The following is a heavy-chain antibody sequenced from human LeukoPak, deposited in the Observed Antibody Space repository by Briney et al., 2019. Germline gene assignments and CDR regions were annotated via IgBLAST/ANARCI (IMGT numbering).Heavy chain of an antibody. CDR1: GGSISSGDYY. D-gene: IGHD3-22*01. V-gene: IGHV4-30-4*01. CDR3: ARPYYYDSRIDP. Sequence: SETLSLTCTVSGGSISSGDYYWSWIRQPPGKGLEWIAYMYYGGSTYYNPSLKSRVTMSADTSKNQLSLKPSSVTAADTAVYYCARPYYYDSRIDPWGQGILVTVSS. CDR2: MYYGGST. J-gene: IGHJ5*02.